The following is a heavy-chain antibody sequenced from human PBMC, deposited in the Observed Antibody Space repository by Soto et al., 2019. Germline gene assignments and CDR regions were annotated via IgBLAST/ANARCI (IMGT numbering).Heavy chain of an antibody. D-gene: IGHD1-1*01. CDR2: FAPMFGSA. Sequence: SVKVSCKPSGTTFDRFTFNWVRQAPGQGLEWMGGFAPMFGSASIAQRFQGRLRINADASEGTGYMELSDLRSDDTAIYFCAREGDTTGHYSWFHPWGPGTLVTVSS. CDR3: AREGDTTGHYSWFHP. J-gene: IGHJ5*02. V-gene: IGHV1-69*13. CDR1: GTTFDRFT.